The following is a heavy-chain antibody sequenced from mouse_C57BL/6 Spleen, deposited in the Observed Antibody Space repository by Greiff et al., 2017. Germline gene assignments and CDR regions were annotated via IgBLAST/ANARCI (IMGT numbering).Heavy chain of an antibody. CDR3: ATFAY. Sequence: QVQLQQSGAELVMPGASVKLSCKASGYTFTSYWMHWVKQRPGQGLEWLGEIDPSASYTNYNQKFKGKSTLTVDKSSSTAYMQLSSLTSEDSAVYYCATFAYGGQGTLVTVAA. CDR2: IDPSASYT. CDR1: GYTFTSYW. J-gene: IGHJ3*01. V-gene: IGHV1-69*01.